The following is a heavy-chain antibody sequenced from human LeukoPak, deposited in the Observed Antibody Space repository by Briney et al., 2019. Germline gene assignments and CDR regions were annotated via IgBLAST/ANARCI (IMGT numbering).Heavy chain of an antibody. Sequence: EASVKVSCKASGYTFTSYAMNWVRQAPGQGLEWMRWINTNTGNPTYAQGFTGRFVFSLDTSVSTAYLQISSLKAEDTAVYYCARDKKVLLWFGELRSGMDVWGQGTTVTVSS. J-gene: IGHJ6*02. CDR2: INTNTGNP. CDR1: GYTFTSYA. V-gene: IGHV7-4-1*02. CDR3: ARDKKVLLWFGELRSGMDV. D-gene: IGHD3-10*01.